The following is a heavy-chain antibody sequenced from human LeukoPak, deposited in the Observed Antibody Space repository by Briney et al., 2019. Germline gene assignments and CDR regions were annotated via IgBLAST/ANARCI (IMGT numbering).Heavy chain of an antibody. CDR3: ATDGRSYDSSAYYYFDY. D-gene: IGHD3-22*01. CDR2: INPSDGST. V-gene: IGHV1-46*01. CDR1: GYTFTSYY. J-gene: IGHJ4*02. Sequence: GASVKVSCKASGYTFTSYYMHWVRQAPGQGLEWMGIINPSDGSTTYPQKFQGRVTMTRDTSTSTVYMELSSLRSEDTAAYYCATDGRSYDSSAYYYFDYWGQGTLVTVSS.